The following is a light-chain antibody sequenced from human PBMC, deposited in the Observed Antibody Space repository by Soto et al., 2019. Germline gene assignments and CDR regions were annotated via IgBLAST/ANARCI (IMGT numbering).Light chain of an antibody. CDR3: QQIGSYPFT. CDR1: QSISSW. Sequence: DIQMTQSPSTLSASVGDRVTIPCRASQSISSWLAWYQQKPGKAPKLLIYKASSLHSGVPSRFSGSGSGTDFTLTISSLQPEDFATYYCQQIGSYPFTFGPGTKVDI. J-gene: IGKJ3*01. CDR2: KAS. V-gene: IGKV1-5*03.